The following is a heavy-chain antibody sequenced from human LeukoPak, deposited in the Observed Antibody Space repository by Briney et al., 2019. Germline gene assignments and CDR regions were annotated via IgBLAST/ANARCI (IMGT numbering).Heavy chain of an antibody. CDR2: IYYSGST. V-gene: IGHV4-39*01. J-gene: IGHJ4*02. D-gene: IGHD3-22*01. CDR3: ARHGRVGYDSSGYYEHFDY. CDR1: GGSISSSSYY. Sequence: KASETLSLTCTVSGGSISSSSYYWGWIRQPPGKGLEWIGSIYYSGSTYYNPSLKSRVTISIDTSKNQFSLKLSSVTAADTAVYYCARHGRVGYDSSGYYEHFDYWGQGTLVTVSS.